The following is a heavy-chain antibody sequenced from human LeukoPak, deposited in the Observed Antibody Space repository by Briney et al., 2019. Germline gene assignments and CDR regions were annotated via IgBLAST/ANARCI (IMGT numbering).Heavy chain of an antibody. Sequence: KPSETLSLTCTVSGGSISSADYYWTWIRQPPGKGLEWIGYIYHSGSTHYNPSLKSRLTISVDRSKNQFSLKLSSVTAADTAVYYCAREVGATTMSPRYFDYWGQGTLVTVSS. CDR1: GGSISSADYY. CDR2: IYHSGST. CDR3: AREVGATTMSPRYFDY. D-gene: IGHD1-26*01. V-gene: IGHV4-30-2*01. J-gene: IGHJ4*02.